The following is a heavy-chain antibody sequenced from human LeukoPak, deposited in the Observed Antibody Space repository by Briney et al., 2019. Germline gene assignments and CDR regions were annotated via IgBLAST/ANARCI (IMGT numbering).Heavy chain of an antibody. V-gene: IGHV1-24*01. CDR1: GYALNELS. CDR3: ATGNDFWSGPRGYFDY. D-gene: IGHD3-3*01. J-gene: IGHJ4*02. Sequence: ASVKVSCKVSGYALNELSMHWVRQAPGKGLEWMGGFDPEDGETIYAQKFQGRVTMTEDTSTDTAYMELSSLRSEDTAVYYCATGNDFWSGPRGYFDYWGQGTLVTVSS. CDR2: FDPEDGET.